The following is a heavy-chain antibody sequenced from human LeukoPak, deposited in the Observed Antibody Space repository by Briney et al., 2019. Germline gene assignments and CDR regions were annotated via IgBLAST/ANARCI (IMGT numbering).Heavy chain of an antibody. CDR2: ISGTGVDT. CDR3: AKAAAECSGGSCFLTYFDY. V-gene: IGHV3-23*01. Sequence: GGSLRLSCAASGFTFTNYAMSWVRQAPGKGLEWVSVISGTGVDTFYADSVKGRFTISRDNSKNTLYLQINSLRAEDTAMYYCAKAAAECSGGSCFLTYFDYWGQGTLVTVSS. D-gene: IGHD2-15*01. J-gene: IGHJ4*02. CDR1: GFTFTNYA.